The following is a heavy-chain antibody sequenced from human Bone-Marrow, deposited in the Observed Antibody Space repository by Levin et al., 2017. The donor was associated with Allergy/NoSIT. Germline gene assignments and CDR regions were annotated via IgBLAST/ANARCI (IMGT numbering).Heavy chain of an antibody. Sequence: GGSLRLSCAASGLIFDSYEMNWVRQAPGKGLEWVSYISDSGSTTYYADSVKGRFTISRDNAKNSLYLQMNSLRAEDTAVYYCASGAFTIFGVLTDDPLPGYWGQGTLVTVSS. J-gene: IGHJ4*02. CDR1: GLIFDSYE. CDR3: ASGAFTIFGVLTDDPLPGY. V-gene: IGHV3-48*03. D-gene: IGHD3-3*01. CDR2: ISDSGSTT.